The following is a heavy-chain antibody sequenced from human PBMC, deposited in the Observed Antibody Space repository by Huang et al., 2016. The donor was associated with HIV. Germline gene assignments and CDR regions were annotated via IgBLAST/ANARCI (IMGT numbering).Heavy chain of an antibody. Sequence: QLQLQESGPGLVKPSQNLSLTCTVFGGSVSSRNYYWAWVRQTPGKGRAWIGSIDHSGTAYYNRSLKSRVSMIVDKSKNQFSLAVTSATAADSAIYYCARQGGDCTSISCYLSWFDPWGQGTLVTVSS. V-gene: IGHV4-39*01. CDR2: IDHSGTA. CDR1: GGSVSSRNYY. D-gene: IGHD2-2*01. CDR3: ARQGGDCTSISCYLSWFDP. J-gene: IGHJ5*02.